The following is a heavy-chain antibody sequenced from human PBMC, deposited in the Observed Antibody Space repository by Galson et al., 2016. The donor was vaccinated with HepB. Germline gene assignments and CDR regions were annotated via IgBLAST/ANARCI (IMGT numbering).Heavy chain of an antibody. J-gene: IGHJ4*02. D-gene: IGHD3-10*01. CDR2: ISASGGST. CDR1: GFTFSSYA. CDR3: AKDLTYYFGSESFWDF. Sequence: SLRLSCAASGFTFSSYAMTWVRQAPGEGLEWVSAISASGGSTYYADSVKGRLTISRDNSKNTLYLQMNSLRAEDTAVYFCAKDLTYYFGSESFWDFWGQGTLVSVSS. V-gene: IGHV3-23*01.